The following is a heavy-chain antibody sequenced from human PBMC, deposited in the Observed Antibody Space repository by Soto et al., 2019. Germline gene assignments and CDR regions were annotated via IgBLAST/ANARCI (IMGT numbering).Heavy chain of an antibody. CDR3: ARGGYCSSTSCYARELYYYYGMDV. CDR2: FGTAGDT. CDR1: GFTFSSYD. D-gene: IGHD2-2*01. Sequence: GGSLRLSCAASGFTFSSYDMRWVRQATRKGLEWVSAFGTAGDTYYPGSVKGRFTISRENAKNSLYLQMNSLRAEDTAVYYCARGGYCSSTSCYARELYYYYGMDVWGQGTTVTVSS. V-gene: IGHV3-13*01. J-gene: IGHJ6*02.